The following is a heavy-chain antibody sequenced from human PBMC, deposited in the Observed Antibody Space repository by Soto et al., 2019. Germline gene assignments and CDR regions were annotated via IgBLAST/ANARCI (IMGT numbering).Heavy chain of an antibody. V-gene: IGHV1-69*13. D-gene: IGHD1-26*01. CDR2: IIPIFGTA. Sequence: SVKVSCKASGGTFSSYAISWVRQAPGQGLEWMGGIIPIFGTANYAQKFQGRVTITADESTSTAYMELSSLRSEDTAVYYCAMILLPIVGATTCYDAFDIWGQGTMVTVSS. CDR3: AMILLPIVGATTCYDAFDI. CDR1: GGTFSSYA. J-gene: IGHJ3*02.